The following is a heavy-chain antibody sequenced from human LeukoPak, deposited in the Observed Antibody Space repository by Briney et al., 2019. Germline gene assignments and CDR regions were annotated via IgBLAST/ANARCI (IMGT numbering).Heavy chain of an antibody. V-gene: IGHV1-2*02. J-gene: IGHJ4*02. CDR3: ARANFLYCSSSTCLFDY. D-gene: IGHD2-2*01. CDR2: INPDDGDT. CDR1: GYTFTNYY. Sequence: ASVKVSCKASGYTFTNYYMHWVRQAPGQGFEWMGWINPDDGDTNYAQKFQGRVTMTRDTSISTAHMEVSRLRSDDTAVYYCARANFLYCSSSTCLFDYWGQGTLVTVSS.